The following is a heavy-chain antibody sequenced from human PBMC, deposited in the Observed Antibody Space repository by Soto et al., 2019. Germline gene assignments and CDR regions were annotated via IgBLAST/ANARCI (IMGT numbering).Heavy chain of an antibody. CDR3: ANVPLIKTGMDV. V-gene: IGHV3-30*18. J-gene: IGHJ6*02. CDR2: ISYDGSNK. Sequence: PGGSLRLSCAASGFTFGSYGMHWVRQAPGKGLEWVAVISYDGSNKYYADSVEGRFTISRDNSKNTLYLQMNSLRAEDTAVYYCANVPLIKTGMDVWGQGTTVTVSS. D-gene: IGHD6-6*01. CDR1: GFTFGSYG.